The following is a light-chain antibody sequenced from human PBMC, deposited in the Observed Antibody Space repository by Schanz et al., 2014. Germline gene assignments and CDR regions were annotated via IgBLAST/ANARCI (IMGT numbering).Light chain of an antibody. CDR2: SDN. CDR3: QSYDTSVSGRI. J-gene: IGLJ2*01. CDR1: SSNIGSNV. V-gene: IGLV1-44*01. Sequence: QSVLTQPPSASGTPGQRVTISCSGSSSNIGSNVVNWFRQLPGTAPKLLIYSDNQRPSGVPDRFSGSKSGSSASLAINGLQSEDEADYYCQSYDTSVSGRIFGGGTKLTVL.